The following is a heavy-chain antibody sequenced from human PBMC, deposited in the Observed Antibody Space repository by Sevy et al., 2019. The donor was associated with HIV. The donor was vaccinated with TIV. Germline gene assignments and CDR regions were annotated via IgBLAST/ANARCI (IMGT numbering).Heavy chain of an antibody. V-gene: IGHV3-23*01. J-gene: IGHJ5*02. CDR2: ISGSGGST. CDR3: AKDREYSYGYERNWFDP. Sequence: GGSLRLSCAASGFTFSSYAMSWVRQAPGKGLEWVSAISGSGGSTYYADSVKGRFTISRDNSKNTLYLQMNSLRAEDTAVYYCAKDREYSYGYERNWFDPWGQGTLVTVSS. D-gene: IGHD5-18*01. CDR1: GFTFSSYA.